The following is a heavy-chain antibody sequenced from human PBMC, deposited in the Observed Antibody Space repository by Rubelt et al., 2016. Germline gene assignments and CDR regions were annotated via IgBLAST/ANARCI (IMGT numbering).Heavy chain of an antibody. V-gene: IGHV3-23*01. CDR3: AKERARRYSSGWYEDY. CDR2: ISGSGGST. Sequence: TFSSYAMSWVRQAPGKGLEWVSAISGSGGSTYYADSVKGRFTISRDNSKNTLSLQMNSLRAEDTAIYYCAKERARRYSSGWYEDYWGQGTLVTVSS. D-gene: IGHD6-19*01. CDR1: TFSSYA. J-gene: IGHJ4*02.